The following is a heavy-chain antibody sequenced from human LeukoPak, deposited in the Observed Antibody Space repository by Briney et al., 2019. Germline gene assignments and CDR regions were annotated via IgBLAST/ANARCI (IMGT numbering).Heavy chain of an antibody. Sequence: GGSLRLSCVASGFTFSSYAMSWVRQAPGKGLEWVSAISGSGDPTYYADSVKGRFTISRDKSKNTLHLQVNGLRAEDTAVYYCAKASSDSSSYAYFHHWGQGTLVTVST. V-gene: IGHV3-23*01. CDR2: ISGSGDPT. D-gene: IGHD3-22*01. CDR3: AKASSDSSSYAYFHH. CDR1: GFTFSSYA. J-gene: IGHJ1*01.